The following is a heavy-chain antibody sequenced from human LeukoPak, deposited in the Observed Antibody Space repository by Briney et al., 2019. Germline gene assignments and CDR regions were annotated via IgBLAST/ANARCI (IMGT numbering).Heavy chain of an antibody. CDR1: GGTFSNYV. V-gene: IGHV1-2*02. Sequence: ASVKVSCKASGGTFSNYVISWVRQAPGQGLEWMGWIDPNSGGTNYAQKFQGRVTMTRDTSISTAYMVLNRLRSDDTAVYYCAREYYYGSGNYYNRIDYWGQGTLVTVSS. CDR3: AREYYYGSGNYYNRIDY. CDR2: IDPNSGGT. J-gene: IGHJ4*02. D-gene: IGHD3-10*01.